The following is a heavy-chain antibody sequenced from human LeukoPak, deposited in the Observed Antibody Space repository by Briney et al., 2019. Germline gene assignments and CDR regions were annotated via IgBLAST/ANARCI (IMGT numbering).Heavy chain of an antibody. J-gene: IGHJ5*02. CDR2: IYYSGST. CDR1: GGSISSGDYY. V-gene: IGHV4-30-4*01. D-gene: IGHD3-10*01. Sequence: SQTLSLTCTVSGGSISSGDYYWSWIRQPPGKGLEWIGYIYYSGSTYYNPSLKSRVTISVDTSENQFSLKLNSVTAADTAVYYCAREGWFGELSHWFDPWGQGTLVTVSS. CDR3: AREGWFGELSHWFDP.